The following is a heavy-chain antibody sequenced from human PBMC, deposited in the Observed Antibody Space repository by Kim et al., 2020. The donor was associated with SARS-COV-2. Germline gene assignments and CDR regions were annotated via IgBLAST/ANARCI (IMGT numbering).Heavy chain of an antibody. CDR1: GFTFSSYS. Sequence: GGSLRLSCAVSGFTFSSYSMNWVRQAPGKGLEWVSYISSSSLSIYYADSVKGRFTISRDNAKNSLYLQMNSLRAEDTAVYYCARDQYYYDSSGPTGDY. J-gene: IGHJ4*01. CDR2: ISSSSLSI. D-gene: IGHD3-22*01. V-gene: IGHV3-21*05. CDR3: ARDQYYYDSSGPTGDY.